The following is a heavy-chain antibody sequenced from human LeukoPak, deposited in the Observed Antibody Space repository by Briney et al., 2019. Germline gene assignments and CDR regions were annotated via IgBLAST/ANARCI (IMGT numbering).Heavy chain of an antibody. V-gene: IGHV3-23*01. D-gene: IGHD2-15*01. CDR1: GFTLTKYA. CDR3: ANYRSGGGGYYSGLEH. J-gene: IGHJ1*01. Sequence: GSLRLSCAPSGFTLTKYAMTWVRQAPRKGLEWASRARGSGEIPLYVDSVKGPFTISRTKSENRLYLQMNSLRAEDAGVYYCANYRSGGGGYYSGLEHWGQGTLVAVSS. CDR2: ARGSGEIP.